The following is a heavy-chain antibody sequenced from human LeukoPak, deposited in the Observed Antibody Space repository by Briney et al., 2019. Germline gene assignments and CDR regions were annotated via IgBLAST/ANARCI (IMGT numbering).Heavy chain of an antibody. D-gene: IGHD1-1*01. Sequence: PSETLSLTCAVYGESFSGYYWTWIRQPPGKGLEWIGQINHSGSTNYNPSLNSRVTISVATSKNQFSLRLNSVTAADTAVYYCARRGTIGTTTVDYWGQGTPVTVSS. J-gene: IGHJ4*02. V-gene: IGHV4-34*01. CDR1: GESFSGYY. CDR2: INHSGST. CDR3: ARRGTIGTTTVDY.